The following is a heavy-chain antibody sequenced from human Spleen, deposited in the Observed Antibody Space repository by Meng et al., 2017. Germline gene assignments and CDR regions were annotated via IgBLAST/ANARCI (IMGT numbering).Heavy chain of an antibody. V-gene: IGHV4-31*01. D-gene: IGHD2-21*02. Sequence: QVRLQESGPGLVKPAQTLSLTCTVSGGFINSGGYYWSWIRQHPGKGLEWIGYIYYNGGSTYYNPSLKSLVTISIDTSKNQFSLKLSSVTAADTAVYYCARRGGGDSNWFDPWGQGTLVTVSS. CDR1: GGFINSGGYY. CDR3: ARRGGGDSNWFDP. CDR2: IYYNGGST. J-gene: IGHJ5*02.